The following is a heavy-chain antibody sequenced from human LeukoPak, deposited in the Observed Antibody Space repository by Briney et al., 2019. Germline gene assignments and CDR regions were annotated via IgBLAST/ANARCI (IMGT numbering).Heavy chain of an antibody. CDR1: GYTFTSYG. D-gene: IGHD2-15*01. Sequence: ASVKVSCKVSGYTFTSYGISWVRQAPGQGLEWMGWISAYNGNTNYAQKLQGRVTMTTDTSTSTAYMELRSLRSDDTAVYYCARDLRGGYCSGGSCYAYWGQGTLVTVSS. CDR3: ARDLRGGYCSGGSCYAY. J-gene: IGHJ4*02. CDR2: ISAYNGNT. V-gene: IGHV1-18*01.